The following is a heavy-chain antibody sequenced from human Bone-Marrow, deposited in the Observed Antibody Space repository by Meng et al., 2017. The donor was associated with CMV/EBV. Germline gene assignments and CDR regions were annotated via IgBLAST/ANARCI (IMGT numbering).Heavy chain of an antibody. J-gene: IGHJ4*02. D-gene: IGHD5-12*01. CDR3: ARDWGSGYAWGY. Sequence: GSLRLSCTGSGGSISSYYWSWIRQPPGKGLEWIGSISHSGSTNYDPSLKSRVTISVDTSKTQFSLRLSSVTAADTAVYYCARDWGSGYAWGYWGQGTLVTVSS. V-gene: IGHV4-59*13. CDR1: GGSISSYY. CDR2: ISHSGST.